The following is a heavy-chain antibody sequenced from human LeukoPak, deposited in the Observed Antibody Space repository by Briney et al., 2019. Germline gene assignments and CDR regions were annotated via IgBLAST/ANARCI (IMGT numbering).Heavy chain of an antibody. D-gene: IGHD3-10*01. Sequence: ASVKVSCKASGYTFTSCYMHWVRQAPGQGLEWMGVINPSGCSTSYAQRFQGIVTMTRDTPTSTVYMELSSLRSEDTAMYYCTRNADSGLDYWGQGTLVTVSS. CDR3: TRNADSGLDY. CDR2: INPSGCST. CDR1: GYTFTSCY. V-gene: IGHV1-46*03. J-gene: IGHJ4*02.